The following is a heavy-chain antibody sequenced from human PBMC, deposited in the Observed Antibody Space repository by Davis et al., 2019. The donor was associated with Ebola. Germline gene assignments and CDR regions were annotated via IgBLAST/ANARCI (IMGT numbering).Heavy chain of an antibody. J-gene: IGHJ6*02. CDR3: ARGGYCSSTSCYLTLSIDYYGMDV. Sequence: GGSLRLSCAASGFTFSSYGMHWVRQAPGKGLEWVAVISYDGSNKYYADSVKGRFTISRDNSKNTLYLQMGSLRAEDMAVYYCARGGYCSSTSCYLTLSIDYYGMDVWGQGTTVTVSS. D-gene: IGHD2-2*01. CDR1: GFTFSSYG. V-gene: IGHV3-30*03. CDR2: ISYDGSNK.